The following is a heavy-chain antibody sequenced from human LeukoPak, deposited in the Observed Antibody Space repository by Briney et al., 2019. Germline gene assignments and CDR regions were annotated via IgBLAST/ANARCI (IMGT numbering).Heavy chain of an antibody. J-gene: IGHJ4*02. CDR3: ASLSIRFLADY. Sequence: SETLSLTCTVSGSSISSSSYYWGWIRQPPGKGLEWIGSIYYSGSTYYNPSLKSRVTISVDTSKNQFSLKLSSVTAADTAVYYCASLSIRFLADYWGQGTLVTVSS. V-gene: IGHV4-39*01. CDR1: GSSISSSSYY. D-gene: IGHD3-3*01. CDR2: IYYSGST.